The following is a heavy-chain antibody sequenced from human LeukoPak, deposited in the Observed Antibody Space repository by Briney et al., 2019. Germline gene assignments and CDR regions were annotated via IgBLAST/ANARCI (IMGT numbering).Heavy chain of an antibody. Sequence: SETLSLTCTVSGGSISSYYWSWIRRPPGKGLEWIGYIYYSGSTNYNPSLKSRVTISVDTSKNQFSLKLSSVTAADTAVYYCARDRRDGMDVWGQGTTVTVSS. J-gene: IGHJ6*02. CDR2: IYYSGST. CDR3: ARDRRDGMDV. CDR1: GGSISSYY. V-gene: IGHV4-59*01.